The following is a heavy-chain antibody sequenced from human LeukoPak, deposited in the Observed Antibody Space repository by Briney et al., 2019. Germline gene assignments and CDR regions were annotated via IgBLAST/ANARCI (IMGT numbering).Heavy chain of an antibody. J-gene: IGHJ1*01. D-gene: IGHD2-21*01. CDR1: GGSIRGYY. CDR3: VTHYCDGTVCYGYFQN. CDR2: FYSTGST. Sequence: SETLSLTCTVSGGSIRGYYWSWIRQPAGKGLEWIGRFYSTGSTSYNPSLKSRVTLSVDTSKNHFSLKLTSVTAADTAVYYCVTHYCDGTVCYGYFQNWGQGTLVTVSS. V-gene: IGHV4-4*07.